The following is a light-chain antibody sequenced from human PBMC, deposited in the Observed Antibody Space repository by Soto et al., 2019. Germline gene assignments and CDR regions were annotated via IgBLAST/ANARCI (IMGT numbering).Light chain of an antibody. J-gene: IGKJ2*01. V-gene: IGKV3-15*01. Sequence: EIVMTQSPATLSVSPGERVTLSCRASQSVSDNLAWYQQKPGQAPRLLIYGASTKATTIPARFSGSGSGTEFTLTISSLQSEDFAVYYCQQSNNWSYTFGQGTKLYIK. CDR1: QSVSDN. CDR3: QQSNNWSYT. CDR2: GAS.